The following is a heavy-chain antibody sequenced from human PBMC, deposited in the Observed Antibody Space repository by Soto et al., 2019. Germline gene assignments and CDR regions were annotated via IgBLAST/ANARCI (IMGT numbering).Heavy chain of an antibody. D-gene: IGHD3-10*01. V-gene: IGHV3-7*01. Sequence: EVQLAESGGGLVQPGGSLRLSCAASGFTFSSYWMSWVRQAPGKGLEWVAIIKQDGSEKYYVDSVKSRFTISRDNAKNSLCLQMNSLRVEDTAVYYCARDETYYYCSCPVGGPGTLVTVSS. J-gene: IGHJ4*02. CDR1: GFTFSSYW. CDR3: ARDETYYYCSCPV. CDR2: IKQDGSEK.